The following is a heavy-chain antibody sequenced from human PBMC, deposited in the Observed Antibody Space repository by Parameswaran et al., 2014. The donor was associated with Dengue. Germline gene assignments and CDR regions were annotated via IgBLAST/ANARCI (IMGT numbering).Heavy chain of an antibody. D-gene: IGHD2-2*02. V-gene: IGHV1-18*01. Sequence: SWVRQAPGQGLEWMGWISAYNGNTNYAQKLQGRVTMTTDTSTSTAYMELRSLRSDDTAVYYCARVLRYCSSTSCSTPPYFDYWGQGTLVTVSS. CDR3: ARVLRYCSSTSCSTPPYFDY. J-gene: IGHJ4*02. CDR2: ISAYNGNT.